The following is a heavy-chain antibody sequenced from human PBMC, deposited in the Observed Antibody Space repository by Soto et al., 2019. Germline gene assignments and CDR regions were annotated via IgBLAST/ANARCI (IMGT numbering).Heavy chain of an antibody. D-gene: IGHD6-13*01. CDR3: ARPEVGQQLGSWAFDI. CDR2: IYPGDSDT. CDR1: GYSFTSYW. Sequence: GESLKISCKGSGYSFTSYWIGWVRQMPGKGLEWMGIIYPGDSDTRYSPSLQGQVTISADKSISTAYLQWSSLKASDTAMYYCARPEVGQQLGSWAFDIWGQGTMVTVSS. J-gene: IGHJ3*02. V-gene: IGHV5-51*01.